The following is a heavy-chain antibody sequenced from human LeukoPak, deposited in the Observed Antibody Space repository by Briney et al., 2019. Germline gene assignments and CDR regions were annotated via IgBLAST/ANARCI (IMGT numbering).Heavy chain of an antibody. Sequence: SETLSLTCTVSGGSISSYYWSWIRQPPGKGLEWIGYIYYSGSTNYNPSLKSRVTISVDTSKNQFSLKLSSVSAADTAVYYCAKARYYYMDVWGKGTTVTVSS. V-gene: IGHV4-59*01. CDR2: IYYSGST. CDR3: AKARYYYMDV. J-gene: IGHJ6*03. CDR1: GGSISSYY.